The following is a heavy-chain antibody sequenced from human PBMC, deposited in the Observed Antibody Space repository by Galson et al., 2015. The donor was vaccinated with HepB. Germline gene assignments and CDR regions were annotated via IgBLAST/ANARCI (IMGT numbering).Heavy chain of an antibody. CDR2: ISAYNGNT. V-gene: IGHV1-18*01. J-gene: IGHJ4*02. Sequence: SVKVSCKASGYTFTSYGISWVRQAPGQGLEWMGWISAYNGNTNYAQKLQGRVTMTTDTSTSTAYMELRSLRSDDTAVYYCARVGGYYYDSSGPGLGFDYWGQGTLVTVSS. CDR3: ARVGGYYYDSSGPGLGFDY. D-gene: IGHD3-22*01. CDR1: GYTFTSYG.